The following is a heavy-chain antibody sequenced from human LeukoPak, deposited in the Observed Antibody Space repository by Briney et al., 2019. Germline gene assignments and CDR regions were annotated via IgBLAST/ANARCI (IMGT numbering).Heavy chain of an antibody. CDR1: GFAFSTYG. CDR3: ARAFYGSGSYYRY. CDR2: ISSSSTYI. J-gene: IGHJ4*02. Sequence: GRSLRLSCLASGFAFSTYGMSGVRQVPGKGLDGVSPISSSSTYIYYADSVMGRFTISRDNAKNSLYLQMNSLRAEDTAVYYCARAFYGSGSYYRYWGQGTLVTVSS. V-gene: IGHV3-21*01. D-gene: IGHD3-10*01.